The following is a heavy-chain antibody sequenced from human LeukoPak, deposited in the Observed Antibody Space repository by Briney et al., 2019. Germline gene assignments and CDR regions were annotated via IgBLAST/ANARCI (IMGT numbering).Heavy chain of an antibody. CDR2: INSDGSST. V-gene: IGHV3-74*01. CDR3: ARELPREVTLYY. J-gene: IGHJ4*01. CDR1: GFTFISYG. Sequence: GGSLRLSCAVSGFTFISYGMQWVRQAPGKGLAWVSRINSDGSSTTYADSVKGRFTISRDNAKNTLYLQMNSLRAEDTAVYYCARELPREVTLYYWGQGTLVTVSS. D-gene: IGHD2-21*02.